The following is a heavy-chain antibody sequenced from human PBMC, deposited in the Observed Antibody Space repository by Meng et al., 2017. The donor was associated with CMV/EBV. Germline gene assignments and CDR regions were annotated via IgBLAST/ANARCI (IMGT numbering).Heavy chain of an antibody. CDR3: ARIYGGLFDY. CDR1: GGSISNYY. J-gene: IGHJ4*02. Sequence: SLTCTVPGGSISNYYWSWIRQPPGKGLEWIGYIYYSGSTNFNPSLKSRVTMSVDTSKNQFSLKLSSVTAADTAVYYCARIYGGLFDYWGQGTLVTVSS. V-gene: IGHV4-59*01. CDR2: IYYSGST. D-gene: IGHD5-12*01.